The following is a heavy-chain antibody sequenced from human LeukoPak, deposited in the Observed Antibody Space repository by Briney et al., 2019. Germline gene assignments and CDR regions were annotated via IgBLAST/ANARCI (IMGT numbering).Heavy chain of an antibody. Sequence: SETLSLTCTVSGGSISSYYWSWIRQPPGKGLEWIGYIYYSGSTNYNPSLKSRVTISVDTSKNQFSLRLSSVTAADTAVYYCAREGYYFDYWGQGTLVTVSS. J-gene: IGHJ4*02. CDR2: IYYSGST. CDR1: GGSISSYY. V-gene: IGHV4-59*01. CDR3: AREGYYFDY.